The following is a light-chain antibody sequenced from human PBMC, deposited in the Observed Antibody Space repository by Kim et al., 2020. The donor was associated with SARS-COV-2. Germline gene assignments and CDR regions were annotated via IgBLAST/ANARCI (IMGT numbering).Light chain of an antibody. J-gene: IGKJ2*03. CDR1: QSISSW. CDR3: KQYNSYWYS. Sequence: DIQMTQSPSTLSASVGDRVTITCRASQSISSWLAWYQQKPGKAPKLLIYKASSLESGVPSRFSGSGSGTEFTLTISSLQPDDFATYYCKQYNSYWYSFGKETKLEI. V-gene: IGKV1-5*03. CDR2: KAS.